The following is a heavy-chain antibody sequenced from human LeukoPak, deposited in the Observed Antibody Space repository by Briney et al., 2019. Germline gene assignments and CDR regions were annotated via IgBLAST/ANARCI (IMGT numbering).Heavy chain of an antibody. CDR2: INPNSGGR. Sequence: GASVKVSCKASGGTFSTYAITWVRQAPGQGLEWMGWINPNSGGRNYPQKFQGRVTMTRDTSINTAYMELSSLRSDDTAVYFCARIAGYGASAFDYWGQGTLVTVSS. CDR1: GGTFSTYA. D-gene: IGHD4/OR15-4a*01. V-gene: IGHV1-2*02. J-gene: IGHJ4*02. CDR3: ARIAGYGASAFDY.